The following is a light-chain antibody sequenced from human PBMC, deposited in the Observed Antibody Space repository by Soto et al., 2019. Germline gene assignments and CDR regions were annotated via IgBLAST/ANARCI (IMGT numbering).Light chain of an antibody. CDR3: FSFTSTNTHV. Sequence: HSALTQPASVFGSPGQSLTISCTGTSSDFGSYKFVSWYQHHPGTVPKVIIYETSKRPSGVSDRFSGSKSGNTASLTISGLQAEDEADYYCFSFTSTNTHVFGSGTKVTVL. CDR1: SSDFGSYKF. V-gene: IGLV2-23*01. CDR2: ETS. J-gene: IGLJ1*01.